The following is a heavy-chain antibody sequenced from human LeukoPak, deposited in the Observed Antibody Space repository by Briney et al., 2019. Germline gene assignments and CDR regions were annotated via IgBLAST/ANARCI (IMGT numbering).Heavy chain of an antibody. CDR1: GESFSNYY. Sequence: PSETLSLTCAVYGESFSNYYWSWIRQPPGKGLEWIGEINHSGTTNYNPSLKSRVTMSLDPSKNEFSLKLSSVTAADTAVYYCARGSWAYHYGSGSHDFWGQGTLVTASS. V-gene: IGHV4-34*01. CDR2: INHSGTT. J-gene: IGHJ4*02. D-gene: IGHD3-10*01. CDR3: ARGSWAYHYGSGSHDF.